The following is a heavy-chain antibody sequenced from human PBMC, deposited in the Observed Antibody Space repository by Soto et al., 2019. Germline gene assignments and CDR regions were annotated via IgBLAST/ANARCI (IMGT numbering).Heavy chain of an antibody. CDR2: IIPIFGTA. J-gene: IGHJ3*02. CDR1: GGTFSSYA. V-gene: IGHV1-69*13. CDR3: ARVSNHADAFDI. D-gene: IGHD7-27*01. Sequence: GASVKVSCKASGGTFSSYAISWVRQAPGQGLEWMGGIIPIFGTANYAQKFQGRVTITADESTSTAYMELSSLRSEDTAVYYCARVSNHADAFDIWGQGTMVTVS.